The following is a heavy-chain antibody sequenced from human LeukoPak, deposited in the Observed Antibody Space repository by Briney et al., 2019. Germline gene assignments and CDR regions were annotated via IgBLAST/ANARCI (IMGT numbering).Heavy chain of an antibody. CDR2: IRSKAYGATT. J-gene: IGHJ6*02. V-gene: IGHV3-49*02. Sequence: PGASLRLSCAASGFTFSNYAMSWVRQAPGKGLEWVGFIRSKAYGATTEYAASVKGRFTISRDDSKGIAYLQMDNLKTEDTALYYCSRGPILLWIHNGMDVWGQGTTVTVSS. CDR1: GFTFSNYA. D-gene: IGHD3-10*01. CDR3: SRGPILLWIHNGMDV.